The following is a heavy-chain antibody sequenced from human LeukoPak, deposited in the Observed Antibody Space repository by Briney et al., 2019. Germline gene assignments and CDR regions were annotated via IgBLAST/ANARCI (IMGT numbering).Heavy chain of an antibody. V-gene: IGHV3-23*01. D-gene: IGHD4-23*01. Sequence: GGSLRLSCVASGFTRSSHVMIWVRQAPGKGLEWVSTISASDSDTYYADSVRGRFTISRDNSKNTLYLQMNSLRAEDTAVYYCAKDSTVVTLYYYYGMDVWGQGTTVTVSS. CDR3: AKDSTVVTLYYYYGMDV. J-gene: IGHJ6*02. CDR2: ISASDSDT. CDR1: GFTRSSHV.